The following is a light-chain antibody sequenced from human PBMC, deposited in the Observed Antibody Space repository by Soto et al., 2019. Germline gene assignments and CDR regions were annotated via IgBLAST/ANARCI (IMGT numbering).Light chain of an antibody. J-gene: IGKJ2*01. Sequence: EIEMTQSPATLSLAPGERVTLSCRASESVSTNLAWYQQKAGQAPRLLIYGASTRATGIPARFSGSGSGTEFTLTISSLQSEDFATYYCQQYNSYSPYTFGQGTKLEFK. CDR1: ESVSTN. V-gene: IGKV3-15*01. CDR3: QQYNSYSPYT. CDR2: GAS.